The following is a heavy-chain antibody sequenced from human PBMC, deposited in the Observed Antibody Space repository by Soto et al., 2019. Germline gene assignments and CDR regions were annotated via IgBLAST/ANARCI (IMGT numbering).Heavy chain of an antibody. V-gene: IGHV3-53*01. CDR1: GFTVSSNY. D-gene: IGHD4-17*01. Sequence: PGGSLRLSCAASGFTVSSNYMSWVRQAPGKGLEWVSVIYSGGSTYYADSVKGRFTISRDNSKNTLYLQMNSLRAEGTAVYYCASTTYAPPEDYGDYEYFQHWGQGTLVTVSS. J-gene: IGHJ1*01. CDR2: IYSGGST. CDR3: ASTTYAPPEDYGDYEYFQH.